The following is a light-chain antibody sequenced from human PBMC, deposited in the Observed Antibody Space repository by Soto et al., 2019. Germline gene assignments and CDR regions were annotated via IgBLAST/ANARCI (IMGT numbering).Light chain of an antibody. Sequence: QSVLTQPPSASGTPGQRVTISCSGSSSNIGSNPVSWYQHLPGTAPKVLITSNNNRPSGVPDRFSGSASDTSASLAITGLQAEDEADYYCQSYDSSLSGSVVFGGGTKVTVL. CDR1: SSNIGSNP. CDR2: SNN. V-gene: IGLV1-44*01. CDR3: QSYDSSLSGSVV. J-gene: IGLJ2*01.